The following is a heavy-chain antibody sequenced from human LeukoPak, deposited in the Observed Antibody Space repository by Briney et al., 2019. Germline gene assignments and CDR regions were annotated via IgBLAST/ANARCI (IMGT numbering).Heavy chain of an antibody. CDR2: IWPDGSDK. CDR1: GFSFSTDW. Sequence: GGSLRLSCAASGFSFSTDWMSWVRQGPEKGLEWVATIWPDGSDKKYVDSVRDRFTISRDNAKNSLYLQMNSLRAEDTALYYCAKGPEFGYSYGYFDYWGQGTLVTVSS. J-gene: IGHJ4*02. CDR3: AKGPEFGYSYGYFDY. V-gene: IGHV3-7*03. D-gene: IGHD5-18*01.